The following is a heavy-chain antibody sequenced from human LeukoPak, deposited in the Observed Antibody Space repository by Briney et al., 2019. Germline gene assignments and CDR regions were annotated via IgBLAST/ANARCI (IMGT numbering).Heavy chain of an antibody. CDR2: ISYDGSNK. CDR1: GFTFSSYG. D-gene: IGHD3-22*01. CDR3: AKDHRSYYYDRAHAFDI. Sequence: PGGSLRLSCAASGFTFSSYGMHWVRQAPGKGLEWVAVISYDGSNKYYADSVKGRFTISRDNSKNTLYLQMNSLRAEDTAVYYCAKDHRSYYYDRAHAFDIWGQGTMVTVSS. V-gene: IGHV3-30*18. J-gene: IGHJ3*02.